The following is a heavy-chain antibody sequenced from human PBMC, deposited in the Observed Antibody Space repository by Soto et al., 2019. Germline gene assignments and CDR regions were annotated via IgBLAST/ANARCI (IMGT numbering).Heavy chain of an antibody. J-gene: IGHJ5*02. Sequence: SETLSLTCAVYGGSFSGYYWSWIRQPPGKGLEWIGEINHSGSTNYNPSLKSRVTISVDTSKNQFSLKLSSVTAADTAVYYCARGYFRYYGSGSYYNNWFDPWGQGTLVTVSS. CDR3: ARGYFRYYGSGSYYNNWFDP. D-gene: IGHD3-10*01. CDR2: INHSGST. V-gene: IGHV4-34*01. CDR1: GGSFSGYY.